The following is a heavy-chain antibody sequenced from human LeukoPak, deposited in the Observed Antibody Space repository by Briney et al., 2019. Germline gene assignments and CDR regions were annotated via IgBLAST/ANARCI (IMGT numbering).Heavy chain of an antibody. V-gene: IGHV3-23*01. Sequence: GGSLRLSCAVSGFTFSTYDMSWVRQAPGKGLEWVSAISGSGGSTYYADSVKGRFTISRDNSKNTLYLQLKSLRAEDTAVYYRAKDSSSGTYFDYWGQGTLVTVSS. CDR1: GFTFSTYD. CDR3: AKDSSSGTYFDY. CDR2: ISGSGGST. D-gene: IGHD1-26*01. J-gene: IGHJ4*02.